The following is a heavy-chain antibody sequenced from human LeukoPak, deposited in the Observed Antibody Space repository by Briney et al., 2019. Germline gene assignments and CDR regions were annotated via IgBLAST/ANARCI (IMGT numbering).Heavy chain of an antibody. CDR2: ISGSGGST. CDR3: ARGAIVATRPLFY. V-gene: IGHV3-23*01. J-gene: IGHJ4*02. Sequence: GGTLRLSCAASGFTFSSYGMSWVRQAPGKGLEWVSAISGSGGSTYYADSVKGRFTISRDNSKNTLYLQMNSLRAEDTAVYYCARGAIVATRPLFYWGQGTLVTVSS. D-gene: IGHD5-12*01. CDR1: GFTFSSYG.